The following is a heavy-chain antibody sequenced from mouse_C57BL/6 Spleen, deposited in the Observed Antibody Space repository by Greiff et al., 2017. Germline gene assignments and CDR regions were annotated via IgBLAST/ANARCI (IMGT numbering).Heavy chain of an antibody. J-gene: IGHJ1*03. V-gene: IGHV1-64*01. CDR2: IHPNSGST. Sequence: QVQLQQSGAELVKPGASVKLSCKASGYTFTSYWMHWVKQRPGQGLEWIGMIHPNSGSTNYNEKFKSKATLTVDKSSSTAYMQLSSLTSEDSAVYYCAGITTVVEFDVWGTGTTVTVSS. CDR1: GYTFTSYW. CDR3: AGITTVVEFDV. D-gene: IGHD1-1*01.